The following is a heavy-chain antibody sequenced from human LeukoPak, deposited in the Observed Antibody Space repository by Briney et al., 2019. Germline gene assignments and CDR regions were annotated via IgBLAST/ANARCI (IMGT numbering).Heavy chain of an antibody. CDR1: GFTVSSNY. V-gene: IGHV3-53*01. CDR3: ARDSSVIYCSSPSCYWHYFDY. Sequence: QPGGSLRLSCAASGFTVSSNYMSWVRQAPGKGLEWVSVIYSGGSTYYADSVKGRFTISRDNSKNTVYLQMNSLRAEDTAVYYCARDSSVIYCSSPSCYWHYFDYWGQGTLVTVSS. CDR2: IYSGGST. D-gene: IGHD2-2*01. J-gene: IGHJ4*02.